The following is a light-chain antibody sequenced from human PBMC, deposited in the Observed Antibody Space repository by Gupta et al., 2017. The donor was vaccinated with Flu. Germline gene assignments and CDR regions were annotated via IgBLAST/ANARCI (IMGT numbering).Light chain of an antibody. CDR3: QQYYGSPYT. CDR2: WAS. V-gene: IGKV4-1*01. Sequence: DIVMTLSPDSLAVSLGERPTITCKSSQSVLFDSNKRNYLAWYQQKPGQPPKLLIRWASTRESGVPDRFSGSGSGTDFTLTISSLQAEDVAEYYCQQYYGSPYTFGQGTKLEIK. CDR1: QSVLFDSNKRNY. J-gene: IGKJ2*01.